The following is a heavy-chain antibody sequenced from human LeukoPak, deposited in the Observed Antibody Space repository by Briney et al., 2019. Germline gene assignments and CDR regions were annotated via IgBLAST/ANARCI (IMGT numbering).Heavy chain of an antibody. J-gene: IGHJ4*02. D-gene: IGHD6-19*01. CDR3: AKNTSGWYLDY. CDR1: GFTFSSYA. V-gene: IGHV3-23*01. CDR2: ISGSGFST. Sequence: QAGGSLRLSCAASGFTFSSYAMSWVRQAPGKGLEWVSSISGSGFSTYYADSVKGRFTISRDNSKNTLCLQMNSLRAEDTAVYYCAKNTSGWYLDYWGQGTLVTVSS.